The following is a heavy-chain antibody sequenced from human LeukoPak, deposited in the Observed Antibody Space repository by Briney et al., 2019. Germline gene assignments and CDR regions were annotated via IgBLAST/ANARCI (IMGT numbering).Heavy chain of an antibody. V-gene: IGHV4-30-4*01. CDR2: IFHRGGT. CDR3: VREILYCSGGSCYRGAFDN. D-gene: IGHD2-15*01. J-gene: IGHJ4*02. CDR1: NDSISSGDYY. Sequence: SETLSLTCTVSNDSISSGDYYWNWIRQTPGKGLEWIGYIFHRGGTSYNPSLKSRILFSVDTSQNQFSLKLNSVTAADTAVYYCVREILYCSGGSCYRGAFDNRGQGTLVTVSA.